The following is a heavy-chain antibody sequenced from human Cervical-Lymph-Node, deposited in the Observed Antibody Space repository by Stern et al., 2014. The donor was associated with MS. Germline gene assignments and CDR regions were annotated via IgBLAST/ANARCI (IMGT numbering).Heavy chain of an antibody. V-gene: IGHV2-5*02. CDR3: LHRRRWPPEDYFDY. Sequence: QVTLKESGPTLVKPTQTLTLTCTFSGFSLSSGGVGVGWIRQPPGKALEWLGVTYWDDDKRYSPSLRSRLSITTDTSRNQVVLTMTNMDPVDTATYFCLHRRRWPPEDYFDYWGQGLLVTVSS. D-gene: IGHD4-23*01. CDR2: TYWDDDK. CDR1: GFSLSSGGVG. J-gene: IGHJ4*02.